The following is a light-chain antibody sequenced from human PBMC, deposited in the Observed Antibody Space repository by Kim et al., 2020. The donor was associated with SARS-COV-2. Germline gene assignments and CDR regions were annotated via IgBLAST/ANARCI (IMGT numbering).Light chain of an antibody. CDR1: SIGRKS. Sequence: PGKTDGMTCGGESIGRKSGNWHQQKQGPAHVLVIYYDSDRTSGIPERFSGSNSGNTAALTISRVGAGDEADYYCQVWDSSSDHVVFGGGTQLTVL. J-gene: IGLJ3*02. V-gene: IGLV3-21*04. CDR3: QVWDSSSDHVV. CDR2: YDS.